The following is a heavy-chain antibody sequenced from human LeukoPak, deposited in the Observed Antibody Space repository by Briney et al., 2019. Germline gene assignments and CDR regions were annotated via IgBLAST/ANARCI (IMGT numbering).Heavy chain of an antibody. Sequence: SETLSLTCTVSGGSISSSSYYWGWIRQPPGKGLEWIGSIYYSGSTYYNPSLKSLVTISVDTSKNQFSLKLSSVTAADTAVYYCARVSTYCSSTSCYTGFVDTAMVYYFDYWGQGTLVSVSS. CDR1: GGSISSSSYY. V-gene: IGHV4-39*07. D-gene: IGHD2-2*02. CDR2: IYYSGST. CDR3: ARVSTYCSSTSCYTGFVDTAMVYYFDY. J-gene: IGHJ4*02.